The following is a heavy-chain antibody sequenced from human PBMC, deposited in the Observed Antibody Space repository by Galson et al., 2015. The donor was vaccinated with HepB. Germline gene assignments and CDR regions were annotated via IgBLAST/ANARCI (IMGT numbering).Heavy chain of an antibody. CDR3: AKVGEGSWHFLPYFMDG. CDR1: GFTFSNYA. Sequence: SLRLSCAAFGFTFSNYAMSWVRQAPGKGLEWVSGITTSGDSIYYADSVKGRFTISRENSKNTLYLQMNSLRVEDTAVYYCAKVGEGSWHFLPYFMDGWGKGTTVTVSS. V-gene: IGHV3-23*01. D-gene: IGHD6-13*01. J-gene: IGHJ6*03. CDR2: ITTSGDSI.